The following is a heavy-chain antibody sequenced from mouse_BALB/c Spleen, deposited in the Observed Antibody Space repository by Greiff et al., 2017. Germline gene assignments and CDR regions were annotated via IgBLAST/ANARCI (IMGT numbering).Heavy chain of an antibody. CDR2: ISSGGSYT. J-gene: IGHJ1*01. Sequence: EVKVVESGGDLVKPGGSLKLSCAASGFTFSSYGMSWVRQTPDKRLEWVATISSGGSYTYYPDSVKGRFTISRDNAKNTLYLQMSSLKSEDTAMYYCARQAYYGNYWYFDVSGAGTTVTVSS. CDR1: GFTFSSYG. D-gene: IGHD2-10*01. CDR3: ARQAYYGNYWYFDV. V-gene: IGHV5-6*01.